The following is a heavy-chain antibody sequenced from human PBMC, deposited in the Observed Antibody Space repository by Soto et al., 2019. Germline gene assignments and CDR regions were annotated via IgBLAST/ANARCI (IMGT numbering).Heavy chain of an antibody. J-gene: IGHJ6*02. CDR1: GGSISSSSYY. CDR2: IYYSGST. Sequence: QLQLQESGPGLVKPSETLSLTCTVSGGSISSSSYYWGWIRQPPGKGLEWIGSIYYSGSTYYNPSLKSRVTISVDTSKNQFSLKLSSVTAADTAVYYCARTNYYYGMDVWGQGTTVTVSS. CDR3: ARTNYYYGMDV. V-gene: IGHV4-39*01.